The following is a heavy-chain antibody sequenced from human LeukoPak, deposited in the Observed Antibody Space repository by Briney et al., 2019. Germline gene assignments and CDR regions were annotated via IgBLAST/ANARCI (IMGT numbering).Heavy chain of an antibody. CDR2: ISSSSSYI. CDR1: GFTFSSYS. CDR3: ASTLGYCSSTSCAKSDY. V-gene: IGHV3-21*01. J-gene: IGHJ4*02. Sequence: GGSLRLSCAASGFTFSSYSLNWVRQAPGKGLEWVSSISSSSSYIYYADSVKGRFTISRDNAKNSLYLQMNSLRAEDTAVYYCASTLGYCSSTSCAKSDYWGQGTLVTVSS. D-gene: IGHD2-2*01.